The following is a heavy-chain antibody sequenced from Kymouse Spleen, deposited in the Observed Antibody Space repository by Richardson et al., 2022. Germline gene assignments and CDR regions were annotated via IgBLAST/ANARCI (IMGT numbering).Heavy chain of an antibody. CDR1: GGSFSGYY. D-gene: IGHD5-18,IGHD5-18*01. CDR3: ARGGYSYALYYFDY. CDR2: INHSGST. V-gene: IGHV4-34*01. J-gene: IGHJ4*02. Sequence: QVQLQQWGAGLLKPSETLSLTCAVYGGSFSGYYWSWIRQPPGKGLEWIGEINHSGSTNYNPSLKSRVTISVDTSKNQFSLKLSSVTAADTAVYYCARGGYSYALYYFDYWGQGTLVTVSS.